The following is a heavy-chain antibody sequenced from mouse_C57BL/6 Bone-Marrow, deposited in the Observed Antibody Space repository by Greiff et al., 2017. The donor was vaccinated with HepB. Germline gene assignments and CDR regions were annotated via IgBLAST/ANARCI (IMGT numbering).Heavy chain of an antibody. D-gene: IGHD1-1*01. CDR1: GYTFTSYW. CDR2: INPNNGGT. J-gene: IGHJ1*03. Sequence: VQLQQPGAELVKPGASVKLSCKASGYTFTSYWMHWVKQRPGQGLEWIGDINPNNGGTSYNQKFKGKATLTVDKSSSTAYMELRSLTSEDSAVYYCARSGYYGSFDVWGTGTTVTVSS. CDR3: ARSGYYGSFDV. V-gene: IGHV1-53*01.